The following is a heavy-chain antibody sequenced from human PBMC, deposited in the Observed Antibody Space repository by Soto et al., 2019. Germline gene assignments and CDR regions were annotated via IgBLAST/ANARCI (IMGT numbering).Heavy chain of an antibody. CDR2: ISYDGSNK. J-gene: IGHJ4*02. V-gene: IGHV3-30-3*01. CDR1: GFTFSSYA. D-gene: IGHD4-17*01. Sequence: GGSLRLSCAASGFTFSSYAMHWVRQAPGKGLEWVAVISYDGSNKYYADSVKGRFTISRDNSKNTLYLQMNSLRAEDTAVYYCARDAPLYDYQNPPFDYWGQGTLVTVSS. CDR3: ARDAPLYDYQNPPFDY.